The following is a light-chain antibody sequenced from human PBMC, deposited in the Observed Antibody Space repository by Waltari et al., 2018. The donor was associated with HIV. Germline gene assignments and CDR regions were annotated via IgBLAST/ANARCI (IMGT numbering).Light chain of an antibody. Sequence: QSVLTQPPSSTGTPALRVTISLSGSSSNIGTNYLYWYQQTPGPAPKLLIYRNNQRPAEVPKRFSGSKSGTSASLAISGVRSEDEADYYCAPWDGSHVVFGCGTKLSVL. CDR2: RNN. CDR3: APWDGSHVV. V-gene: IGLV1-47*01. J-gene: IGLJ2*01. CDR1: SSNIGTNY.